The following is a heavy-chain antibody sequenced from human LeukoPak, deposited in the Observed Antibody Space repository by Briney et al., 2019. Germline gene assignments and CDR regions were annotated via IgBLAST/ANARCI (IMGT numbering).Heavy chain of an antibody. CDR3: TRAKLQLAAADYFDY. CDR2: IRSKAYGGTT. V-gene: IGHV3-49*03. CDR1: GFTFGVYA. J-gene: IGHJ4*02. Sequence: GRSLRLSCTASGFTFGVYAMSWFRQAPGKGLEWVGFIRSKAYGGTTEYAASVKGRFTISRDDSKSIAYLQMNSLKTEDTAVYFCTRAKLQLAAADYFDYWGQGTLVTVSS. D-gene: IGHD6-13*01.